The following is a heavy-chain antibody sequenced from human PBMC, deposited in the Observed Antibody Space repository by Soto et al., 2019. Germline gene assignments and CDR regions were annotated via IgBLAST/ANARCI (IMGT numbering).Heavy chain of an antibody. J-gene: IGHJ6*02. D-gene: IGHD4-17*01. CDR3: AREHGGSYYYYGMDV. Sequence: GGSLRLSXAASGFTFSSYGMHWVRQAPGKGLEWVAVIWYDGSNKYYADSVKGRFTISRDNSKNTLYLQMNSLRAEDTAVYYCAREHGGSYYYYGMDVWGQGTTVTVSS. V-gene: IGHV3-33*01. CDR1: GFTFSSYG. CDR2: IWYDGSNK.